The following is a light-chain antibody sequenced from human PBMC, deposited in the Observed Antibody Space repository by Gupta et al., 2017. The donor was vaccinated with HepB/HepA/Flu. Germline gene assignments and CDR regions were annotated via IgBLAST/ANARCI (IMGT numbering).Light chain of an antibody. CDR2: AAS. CDR3: QHSYSTLSVT. CDR1: QSISRY. J-gene: IGKJ3*01. Sequence: DIQMTQFPSFLSASVGDRVTITCRASQSISRYLNWYQQKPGKAPKLLIYAASSLQSGVPSRFSGSGSGTDFTLTISRLQPEDFATYYYQHSYSTLSVTFGPGTKVDIK. V-gene: IGKV1-39*01.